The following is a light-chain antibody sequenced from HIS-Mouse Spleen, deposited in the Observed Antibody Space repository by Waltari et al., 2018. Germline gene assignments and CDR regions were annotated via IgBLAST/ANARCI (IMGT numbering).Light chain of an antibody. CDR3: SSYTSSSTF. CDR2: EVS. J-gene: IGLJ1*01. CDR1: SSDVGGYNY. Sequence: QSALTQPASVSGSPGQSITISYTGTSSDVGGYNYVSWYQQHPGKAPKLMIYEVSNRPSRVSTRFSGSKSGNTASLTISGLQAEDEADYYCSSYTSSSTFFGTGTKVTVL. V-gene: IGLV2-14*01.